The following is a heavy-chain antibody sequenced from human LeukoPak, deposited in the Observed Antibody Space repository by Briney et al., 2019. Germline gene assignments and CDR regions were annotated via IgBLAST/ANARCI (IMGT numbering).Heavy chain of an antibody. V-gene: IGHV4-38-2*02. CDR1: GFSISNDYY. CDR2: IYHSGTT. J-gene: IGHJ4*02. D-gene: IGHD1-26*01. Sequence: PSKTLSLTCTVSGFSISNDYYWTWLRQPPGKGLERIGGIYHSGTTYYNPSLKSRVSISVDTSKTQFSLELSSVTAADTAIYYCARGKAYSGSYYGIFDYWGQGTLVTVSS. CDR3: ARGKAYSGSYYGIFDY.